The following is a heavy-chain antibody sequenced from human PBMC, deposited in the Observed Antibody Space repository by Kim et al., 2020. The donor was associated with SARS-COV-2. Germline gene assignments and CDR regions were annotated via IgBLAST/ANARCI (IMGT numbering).Heavy chain of an antibody. Sequence: ASVKVSCKASGYTFTSYGISWVRQAPGQGLEWMGWISAYNGNTNYAQKLQGRVTMTTDTSTSTAYMELRSLRSDDTAVYYCARDHPLLLLGFGELLDYWGQGTLVTVSS. J-gene: IGHJ4*02. CDR1: GYTFTSYG. CDR3: ARDHPLLLLGFGELLDY. D-gene: IGHD3-10*01. V-gene: IGHV1-18*01. CDR2: ISAYNGNT.